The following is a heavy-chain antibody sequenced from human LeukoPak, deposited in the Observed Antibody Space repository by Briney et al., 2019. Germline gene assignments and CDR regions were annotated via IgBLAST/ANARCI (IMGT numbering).Heavy chain of an antibody. D-gene: IGHD3-10*01. CDR1: GFTFSGYA. CDR3: AKDRVNGDGWYYFDY. J-gene: IGHJ4*02. CDR2: ISSGGGGAT. V-gene: IGHV3-23*01. Sequence: GGSLRLSCAASGFTFSGYAMSWVRQAPGKGPEWVSTISSGGGGATYYADSVKGRFTISRDNSKNTLSLQMNSLRAEDTAVYYCAKDRVNGDGWYYFDYWGQGTLVTVSS.